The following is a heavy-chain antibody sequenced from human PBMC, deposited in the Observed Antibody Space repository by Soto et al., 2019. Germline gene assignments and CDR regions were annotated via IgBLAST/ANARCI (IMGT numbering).Heavy chain of an antibody. V-gene: IGHV4-4*02. J-gene: IGHJ4*02. CDR1: GGSISTSNW. D-gene: IGHD6-13*01. CDR2: VYRTGST. CDR3: ARARATIAAAAIFDC. Sequence: QVQLQGSGPGLVKPSGTLSLTCAVSGGSISTSNWWSWVRQPPGKGLEWIGEVYRTGSTNYNPSLESRLTISVDKSKNQFSLKLTSVTAADTAVYYCARARATIAAAAIFDCWGQGTLVTVSS.